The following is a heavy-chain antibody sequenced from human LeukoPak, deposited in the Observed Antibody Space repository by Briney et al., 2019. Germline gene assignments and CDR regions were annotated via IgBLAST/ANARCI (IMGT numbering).Heavy chain of an antibody. CDR2: IKQEGKKT. D-gene: IGHD3-10*01. J-gene: IGHJ4*02. CDR3: ARTIRSCYGEF. V-gene: IGHV3-7*04. Sequence: PGGSLRLSCAPAALRLSSYWTGSVRHAPRNGLEWVAYIKQEGKKTYYVDCVKGRFTISRDNANYSLYLQMTSQRDEHMSINFCARTIRSCYGEFGGRGTLV. CDR1: ALRLSSYW.